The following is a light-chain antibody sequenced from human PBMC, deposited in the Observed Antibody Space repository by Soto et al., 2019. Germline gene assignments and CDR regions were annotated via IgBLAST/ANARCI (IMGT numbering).Light chain of an antibody. CDR2: NNN. J-gene: IGLJ1*01. CDR3: SAWDESLNGYF. CDR1: SSNIGTNA. V-gene: IGLV1-44*01. Sequence: QSMLTQPPSASGTPGQRVTISCSGGSSNIGTNAVNWYQQLPGTAPKLLIYNNNQRPSGVPDRFSGSKSGTSASLAISGLQSEDEADYYCSAWDESLNGYFFGTGTKVT.